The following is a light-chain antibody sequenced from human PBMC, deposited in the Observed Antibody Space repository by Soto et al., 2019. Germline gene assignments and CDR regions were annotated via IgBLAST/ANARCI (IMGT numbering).Light chain of an antibody. CDR3: QQYGNSLWT. J-gene: IGKJ1*01. CDR2: GAS. V-gene: IGKV3-20*01. CDR1: QSVSSSY. Sequence: EIVLTQSPGTLSLSPGERATLSCRASQSVSSSYLAWYQQKPGQAPRLLIYGASSRATGIPDRFSGSGSGTDFTLTISRLEPEDCAVFYCQQYGNSLWTFGQG.